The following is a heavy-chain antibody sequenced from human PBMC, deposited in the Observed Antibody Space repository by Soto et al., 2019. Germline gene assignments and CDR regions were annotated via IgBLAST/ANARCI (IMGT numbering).Heavy chain of an antibody. D-gene: IGHD3-16*01. CDR2: ISTSSSYI. CDR1: GFTFSNYS. V-gene: IGHV3-21*01. J-gene: IGHJ5*02. Sequence: GGSLRLSCAASGFTFSNYSMNWVRQAPGKGLEWVSSISTSSSYIYYADSLKGRFTISRDNAKNSLYLQMNSLRAEDTAVYYCARDLHDYVSFRFDPWGQGTPVTVSS. CDR3: ARDLHDYVSFRFDP.